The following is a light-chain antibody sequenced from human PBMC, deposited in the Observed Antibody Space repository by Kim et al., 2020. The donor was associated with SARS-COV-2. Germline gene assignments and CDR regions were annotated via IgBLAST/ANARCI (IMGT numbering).Light chain of an antibody. J-gene: IGLJ2*01. Sequence: GQSITISCTGTSSDVGSYNHVSWHQQHPGKAPKVMIYDVSNRPSGVSNRLSGSKAGNTASLTISGLQAEDEADYYCASYTSSTTVAFGGGTQLTVL. V-gene: IGLV2-14*03. CDR2: DVS. CDR3: ASYTSSTTVA. CDR1: SSDVGSYNH.